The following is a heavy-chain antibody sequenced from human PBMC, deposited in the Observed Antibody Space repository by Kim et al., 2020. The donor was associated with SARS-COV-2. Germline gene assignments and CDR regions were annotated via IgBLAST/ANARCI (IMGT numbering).Heavy chain of an antibody. CDR1: GGSISSGGYY. D-gene: IGHD7-27*01. V-gene: IGHV4-31*03. J-gene: IGHJ6*02. CDR2: IYYSGST. CDR3: ARDLKLGIDYYYGMDV. Sequence: SETLSLTCTVSGGSISSGGYYWSWIRQHPGKGLEWIGYIYYSGSTYYNPSLKSRVTISVDTSKNQFSLKLSSVTAADTAVYYCARDLKLGIDYYYGMDVWGQGTTVTVSS.